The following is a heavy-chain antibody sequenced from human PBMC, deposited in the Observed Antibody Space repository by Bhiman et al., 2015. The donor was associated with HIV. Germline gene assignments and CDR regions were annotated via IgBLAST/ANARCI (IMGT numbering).Heavy chain of an antibody. Sequence: EVQLVESGGGLVKPGGSLRLSCAASGFTFINTWMSWVRQAPGKGLEWVANIKQDGSEKHYVDSVKGRFTISRDNAKNSLYLQMNSLRAEDTAVYYCARGGSWAFDYWGQGTLVTVFS. J-gene: IGHJ4*02. CDR1: GFTFINTW. CDR3: ARGGSWAFDY. V-gene: IGHV3-7*04. D-gene: IGHD6-13*01. CDR2: IKQDGSEK.